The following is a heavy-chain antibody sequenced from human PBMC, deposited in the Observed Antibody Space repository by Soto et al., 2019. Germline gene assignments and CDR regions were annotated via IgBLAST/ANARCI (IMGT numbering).Heavy chain of an antibody. CDR1: GFTFSSYA. V-gene: IGHV3-64D*06. CDR2: ISSNGGST. J-gene: IGHJ4*02. D-gene: IGHD3-10*01. Sequence: GGSLRLSCSASGFTFSSYAMHWVRQAPGKGLEYVSAISSNGGSTYYADSVKGRFTISRDNSKNTLYLQMSSLRAEDTAVYYCVKTYPEVLLWFVEYFDYWGQGTLVTVSS. CDR3: VKTYPEVLLWFVEYFDY.